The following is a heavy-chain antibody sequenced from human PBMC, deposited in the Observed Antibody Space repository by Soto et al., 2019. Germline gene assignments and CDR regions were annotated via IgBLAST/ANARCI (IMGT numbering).Heavy chain of an antibody. J-gene: IGHJ4*02. Sequence: ASVKVSCKASGYTFTGYYMHWVRQAPGQGLEWMGWINPNSGGTNYAQKFQGRVTMTRDTPISTAYMELSRLRSDDTAVYYCARDPALRYSSSWSFDYWGQGTLVTVSS. CDR1: GYTFTGYY. D-gene: IGHD6-13*01. V-gene: IGHV1-2*02. CDR3: ARDPALRYSSSWSFDY. CDR2: INPNSGGT.